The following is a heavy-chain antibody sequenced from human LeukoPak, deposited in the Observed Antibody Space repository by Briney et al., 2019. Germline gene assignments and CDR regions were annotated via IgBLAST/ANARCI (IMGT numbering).Heavy chain of an antibody. V-gene: IGHV4-39*07. CDR3: ARDLGFYAFDI. CDR1: GGSISSSSYY. J-gene: IGHJ3*02. D-gene: IGHD3-16*01. Sequence: SETLSLTCTVSGGSISSSSYYWGWIRQPPGKGLEWIGSIYYSGSTYYNPSLKSRVTISVDTSKNQFSLKLSSVTAADTAVYYCARDLGFYAFDIWXXXTMVTVSS. CDR2: IYYSGST.